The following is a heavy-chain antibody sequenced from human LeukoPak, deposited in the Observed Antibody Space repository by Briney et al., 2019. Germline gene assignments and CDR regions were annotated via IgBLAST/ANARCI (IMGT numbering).Heavy chain of an antibody. CDR1: GFTFSSYW. CDR2: ISSTGRTI. CDR3: AKRHGLIDTRHFDY. V-gene: IGHV3-21*04. Sequence: GGSLRLSCAASGFTFSSYWMHWVRQAPGKGLVWVSAISSTGRTIYYAESVKGRFTISRDDSKNTVYLQMNSLRAEDTAVYYCAKRHGLIDTRHFDYWGQGTLVTISS. J-gene: IGHJ4*02. D-gene: IGHD1-1*01.